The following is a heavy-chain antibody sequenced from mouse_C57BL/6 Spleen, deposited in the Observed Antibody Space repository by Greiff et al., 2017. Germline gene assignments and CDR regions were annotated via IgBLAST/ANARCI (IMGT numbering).Heavy chain of an antibody. CDR1: GFTFSDYG. J-gene: IGHJ2*01. Sequence: DVKLVESGGGLVKPGGSLKLSCAASGFTFSDYGMHWVRQAPEKGLEWVAYISSGSSTIYYADTVKGRFTISRDNAKNTLFLQMTSLRSEDTAMYYCARPGPLLLHFDYWGQGTTLSVSS. CDR2: ISSGSSTI. CDR3: ARPGPLLLHFDY. D-gene: IGHD1-1*01. V-gene: IGHV5-17*01.